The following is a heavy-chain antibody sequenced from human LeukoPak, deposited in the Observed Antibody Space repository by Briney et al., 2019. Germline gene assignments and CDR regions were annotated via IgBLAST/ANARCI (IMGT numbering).Heavy chain of an antibody. Sequence: SETLSLTCTVSGGSISSYYWSWIRQPPGKGLEWIGYIYYSGTTNYNPSLKSRVTISVDTSKNQFSLKLSSVTAADTAVYYCARDFSEYNWNAWFDPWGQGTLVTVSS. CDR3: ARDFSEYNWNAWFDP. V-gene: IGHV4-59*01. CDR1: GGSISSYY. J-gene: IGHJ5*02. CDR2: IYYSGTT. D-gene: IGHD1-20*01.